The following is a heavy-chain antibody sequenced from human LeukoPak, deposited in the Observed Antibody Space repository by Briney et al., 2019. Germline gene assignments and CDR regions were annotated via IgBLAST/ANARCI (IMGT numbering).Heavy chain of an antibody. CDR2: IGPNGGSV. Sequence: PGGSLRLSCATYRFTFSSYSMNWVRQAPGKGLEWVSSIGPNGGSVYYADSVKGRFTISRDNSKNTLYLQMNTLRAEDTAVYYCARSWARSGYYGAYYFDYWGQGTLVTVSS. CDR3: ARSWARSGYYGAYYFDY. D-gene: IGHD3-22*01. CDR1: RFTFSSYS. V-gene: IGHV3-21*01. J-gene: IGHJ4*02.